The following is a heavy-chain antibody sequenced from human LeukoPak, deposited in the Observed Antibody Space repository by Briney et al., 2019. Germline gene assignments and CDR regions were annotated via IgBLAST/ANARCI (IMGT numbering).Heavy chain of an antibody. CDR2: ISSSGSTM. CDR3: AKGLYSSSWRAFDY. J-gene: IGHJ4*02. Sequence: GGSLRLSCAASGFIFSDYYMSWIRQAPGKGLEWVSYISSSGSTMYYTDSVKGRFTISRDNAKDSLYLQMNSLRAEDTAVYYCAKGLYSSSWRAFDYWGQGTLVTVSS. CDR1: GFIFSDYY. V-gene: IGHV3-11*01. D-gene: IGHD6-13*01.